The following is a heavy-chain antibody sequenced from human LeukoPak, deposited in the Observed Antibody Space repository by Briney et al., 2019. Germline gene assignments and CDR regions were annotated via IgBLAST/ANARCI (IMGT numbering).Heavy chain of an antibody. V-gene: IGHV4-39*01. Sequence: SETLSLTCTVSGGSISSSSYYCGWIRQPPGKGLEWIGSIYYSGSTYYNPSLKSRVTISVDTSKNQFSLKLSSVTAADTAVYYCARPGDYYDSSGYFDYWGQGTLVTVSS. CDR3: ARPGDYYDSSGYFDY. CDR1: GGSISSSSYY. J-gene: IGHJ4*02. CDR2: IYYSGST. D-gene: IGHD3-22*01.